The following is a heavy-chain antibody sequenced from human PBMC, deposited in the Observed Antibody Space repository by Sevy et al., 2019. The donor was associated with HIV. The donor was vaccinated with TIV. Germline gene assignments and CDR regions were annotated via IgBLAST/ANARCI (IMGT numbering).Heavy chain of an antibody. CDR2: FDPEDGET. Sequence: ASVKVSCKVSGYTLTELSMHWVRQAPGKGLEWMGGFDPEDGETIYAQKFQGRVTMTEATTTDTAYMELSSLRSEDTAGYYCATRAARRSYYLDYWGQGTLVTVSS. CDR3: ATRAARRSYYLDY. J-gene: IGHJ4*02. CDR1: GYTLTELS. D-gene: IGHD6-6*01. V-gene: IGHV1-24*01.